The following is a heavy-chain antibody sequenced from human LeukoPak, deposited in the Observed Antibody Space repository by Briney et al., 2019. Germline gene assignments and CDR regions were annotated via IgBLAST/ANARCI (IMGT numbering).Heavy chain of an antibody. D-gene: IGHD4-23*01. CDR2: VNSDGSST. CDR3: ARGDYGGDSNAFDI. CDR1: GFIFTTYW. J-gene: IGHJ3*02. Sequence: GGSLRLSCVASGFIFTTYWMHWVRQAPGKGLVWVSRVNSDGSSTRYADSVKGRFTVSRDNARNTLSLQMNSLRAEDTAVYYCARGDYGGDSNAFDIWGPGTMVTVSS. V-gene: IGHV3-74*01.